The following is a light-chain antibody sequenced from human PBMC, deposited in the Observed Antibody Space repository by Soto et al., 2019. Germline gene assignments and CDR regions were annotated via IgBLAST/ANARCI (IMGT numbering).Light chain of an antibody. CDR2: RAS. V-gene: IGKV3-15*01. CDR1: QNIDIN. J-gene: IGKJ5*01. Sequence: DIVMTQSPATLSVSPGETATLSCRASQNIDINLVWYQQKPGQTPRLLIFRASTRATGSPARFSGSGSGTEFTVTISSLQSEDVAVYYCQQYHHWPPITFGQGTRLEIK. CDR3: QQYHHWPPIT.